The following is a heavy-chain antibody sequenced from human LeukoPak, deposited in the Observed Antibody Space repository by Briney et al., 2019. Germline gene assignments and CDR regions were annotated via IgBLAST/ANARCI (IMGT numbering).Heavy chain of an antibody. Sequence: KPGGSLRVSCAASGFTLRNYSMNWVRQAPGKGLEWVSSISSSSSYIYYADSMKGRFTISRANAKNSLYLQMNSLRAEDTAVYYCARDLYYDGSGGDLWGRGTLVTVSS. CDR1: GFTLRNYS. V-gene: IGHV3-21*06. D-gene: IGHD3-22*01. J-gene: IGHJ2*01. CDR3: ARDLYYDGSGGDL. CDR2: ISSSSSYI.